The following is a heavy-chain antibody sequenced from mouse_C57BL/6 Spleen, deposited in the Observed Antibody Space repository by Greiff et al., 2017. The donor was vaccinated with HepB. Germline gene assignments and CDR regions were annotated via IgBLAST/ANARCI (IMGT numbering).Heavy chain of an antibody. CDR1: GYTFTDYE. CDR3: TRSAIYYGRVGDYFDY. V-gene: IGHV1-15*01. J-gene: IGHJ2*01. Sequence: QVQLQQSGAELVRPGASVTLSCKASGYTFTDYEMHWVKQTPLHGLEWIGAIDPETGGTAYNQKFKGKAILTADKSSSTAYMELRSLTSEASAVYYCTRSAIYYGRVGDYFDYWGQGTTLTVSS. D-gene: IGHD1-1*01. CDR2: IDPETGGT.